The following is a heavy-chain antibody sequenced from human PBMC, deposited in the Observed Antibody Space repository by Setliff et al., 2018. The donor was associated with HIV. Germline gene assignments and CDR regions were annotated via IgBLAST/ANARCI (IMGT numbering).Heavy chain of an antibody. J-gene: IGHJ4*02. V-gene: IGHV1-18*01. CDR2: ISAYNGNT. Sequence: ASVKVSCKASGYTFTSYGISWVRQATGQGLEWMGWISAYNGNTNYAQKLQGRVTMTTDTSTSTAYMELRSLRSDDTAVYYCARFRVPQATVVVPAAVDYWGQGTLVTVSS. CDR3: ARFRVPQATVVVPAAVDY. CDR1: GYTFTSYG. D-gene: IGHD2-2*01.